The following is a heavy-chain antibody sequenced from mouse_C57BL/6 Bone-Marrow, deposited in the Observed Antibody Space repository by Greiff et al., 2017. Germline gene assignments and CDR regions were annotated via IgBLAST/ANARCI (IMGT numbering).Heavy chain of an antibody. Sequence: QVQLKESGAELVRPGASVTLSCKASGYTFTDYEMHWVKQTPVHGLEWIGAIDPETGGTAYNQKFKGKAILTADKSSSTAYMELRSLTSEDSAVYDCTRPSGDYYAMDYWGQGTSVTGSS. D-gene: IGHD3-1*01. V-gene: IGHV1-15*01. CDR1: GYTFTDYE. CDR3: TRPSGDYYAMDY. J-gene: IGHJ4*01. CDR2: IDPETGGT.